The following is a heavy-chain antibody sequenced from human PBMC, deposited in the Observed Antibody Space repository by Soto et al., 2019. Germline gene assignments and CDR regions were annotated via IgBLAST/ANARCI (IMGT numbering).Heavy chain of an antibody. D-gene: IGHD3-16*01. CDR2: ISPYNDYT. CDR3: ARGGYYDNSWGKLSHYGLDV. CDR1: GYTFIRYG. V-gene: IGHV1-18*01. J-gene: IGHJ6*02. Sequence: QVQLAQSANEVKKPGASVRVSCKAAGYTFIRYGIAWVRQAPGQGLEWMGWISPYNDYTVYAQKFQGRVSMTADTSMRTVYMNLRGLKSDDTAVYYCARGGYYDNSWGKLSHYGLDVWCQGTSVSVSS.